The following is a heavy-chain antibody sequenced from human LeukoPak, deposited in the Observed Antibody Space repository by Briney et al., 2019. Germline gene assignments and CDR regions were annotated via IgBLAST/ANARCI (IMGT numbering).Heavy chain of an antibody. Sequence: GGSLRLSCAASGFTVSSNYMSWVRQAPGKGLEWVSVIYSGGSTYYADSVKGRFTISRDNSKNTLYLQMNSLRAEDTAVYYCAKVGGYYDRSCYLNPYYLRKDVWGQGTTVTVSS. D-gene: IGHD3-22*01. CDR1: GFTVSSNY. J-gene: IGHJ6*02. CDR3: AKVGGYYDRSCYLNPYYLRKDV. CDR2: IYSGGST. V-gene: IGHV3-53*01.